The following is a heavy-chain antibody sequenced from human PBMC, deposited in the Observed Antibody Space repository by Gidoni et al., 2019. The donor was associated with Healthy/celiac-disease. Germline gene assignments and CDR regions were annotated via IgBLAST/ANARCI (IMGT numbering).Heavy chain of an antibody. CDR2: IYYSGST. J-gene: IGHJ3*02. D-gene: IGHD2-15*01. CDR3: ASYCSGGSCYSGAFDI. V-gene: IGHV4-39*01. CDR1: GGSISSSSYY. Sequence: QLQLQESGPGLVKPSETLSLTCTVSGGSISSSSYYWGWIRQPPGKGLEWIGSIYYSGSTYYNPSLKSRVTISVDTSKKQFSLKLSSVTAADTAVYYCASYCSGGSCYSGAFDIWGQGTMVTVSS.